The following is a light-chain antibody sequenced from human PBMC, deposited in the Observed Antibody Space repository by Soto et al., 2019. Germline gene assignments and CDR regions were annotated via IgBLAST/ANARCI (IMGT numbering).Light chain of an antibody. CDR3: QQYYSTPWT. V-gene: IGKV4-1*01. Sequence: DVKGTPSPDSLPVSLGERATINCKSSQSVLYSSNNKNYLAWYQQKPGQPPKLLIYWASTRESGVPDRFSGSGSGTDFTLTISSLQAEDVAVYYCQQYYSTPWTFGQGTKVDIK. CDR2: WAS. J-gene: IGKJ1*01. CDR1: QSVLYSSNNKNY.